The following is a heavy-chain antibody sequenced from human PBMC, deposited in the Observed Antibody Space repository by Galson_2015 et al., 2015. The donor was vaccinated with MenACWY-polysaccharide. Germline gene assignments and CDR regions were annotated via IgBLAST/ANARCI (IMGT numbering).Heavy chain of an antibody. CDR1: GFTFSTYW. J-gene: IGHJ3*02. CDR2: IKQDGSAK. CDR3: ARGSSNAFDI. D-gene: IGHD2-2*01. Sequence: SLRLSCAASGFTFSTYWMTWVRQAPGKGLEWVTNIKQDGSAKYYVDSVKGRFTISRDNAKNSLYLQMNSLRADDTAVYYCARGSSNAFDIWGQGTVVTVSS. V-gene: IGHV3-7*01.